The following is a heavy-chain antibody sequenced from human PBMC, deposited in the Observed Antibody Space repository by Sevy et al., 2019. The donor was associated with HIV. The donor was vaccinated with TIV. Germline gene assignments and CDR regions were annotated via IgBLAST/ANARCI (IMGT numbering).Heavy chain of an antibody. D-gene: IGHD5-12*01. CDR1: GFTFSNYA. Sequence: GGSLRLSCAASGFTFSNYAMHWVRQAPSKGLAWVALIWYDGSKIFYADSVKGRFTISRDNSESTLYLQMNSLRAEDTALYHCAKGGPNSGYDYYFDYWGQGTLVTVSS. J-gene: IGHJ4*02. CDR2: IWYDGSKI. V-gene: IGHV3-33*06. CDR3: AKGGPNSGYDYYFDY.